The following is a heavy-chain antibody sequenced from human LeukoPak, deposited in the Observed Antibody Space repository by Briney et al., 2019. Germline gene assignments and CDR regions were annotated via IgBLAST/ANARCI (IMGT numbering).Heavy chain of an antibody. D-gene: IGHD5-18*01. CDR2: INPNSGGT. Sequence: ASVKVSCKASGYTFINFFMHWVRQAPGQGLEWMGWINPNSGGTNLAQKFQGRVTMTRDTSIKTAYMELRWLRSDDTAVYYCASASSSGIQLSLDTPNIWGQGTMVTVSS. CDR3: ASASSSGIQLSLDTPNI. V-gene: IGHV1-2*02. CDR1: GYTFINFF. J-gene: IGHJ3*02.